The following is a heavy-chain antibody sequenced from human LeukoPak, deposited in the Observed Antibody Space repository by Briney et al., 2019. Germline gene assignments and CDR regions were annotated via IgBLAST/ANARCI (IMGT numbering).Heavy chain of an antibody. CDR1: GYTFTSYG. J-gene: IGHJ6*03. D-gene: IGHD3-10*01. V-gene: IGHV1-18*01. CDR3: ASRGPVRGVILPTDYYYYYYMDV. Sequence: ASVKVSCKASGYTFTSYGISWVRQAPGQGLEWMGWISAYNGNTNYAQKLQGRVTMTTDTSTSTAYMELRSLRSDDTAVYYCASRGPVRGVILPTDYYYYYYMDVWGKGTTVTISS. CDR2: ISAYNGNT.